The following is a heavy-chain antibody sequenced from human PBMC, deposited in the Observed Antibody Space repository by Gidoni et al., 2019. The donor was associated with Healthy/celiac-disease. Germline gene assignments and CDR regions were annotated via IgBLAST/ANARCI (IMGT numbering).Heavy chain of an antibody. CDR3: ASGYGDYGSMAFDY. CDR1: GFTFRSYA. D-gene: IGHD4-17*01. Sequence: QVQLVESGVGVVQPGRSLRLSCAASGFTFRSYAMHWVRQAPGKGLEWVAVISYDGSNKYYADSVKGRFTISRDNSKNTLYLQMNSLRAEDTAVYYCASGYGDYGSMAFDYWGQGTLVTVSS. CDR2: ISYDGSNK. J-gene: IGHJ4*02. V-gene: IGHV3-30*04.